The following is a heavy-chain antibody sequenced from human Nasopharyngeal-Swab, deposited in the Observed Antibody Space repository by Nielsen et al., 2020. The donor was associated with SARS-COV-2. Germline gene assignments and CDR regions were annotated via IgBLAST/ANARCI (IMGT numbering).Heavy chain of an antibody. J-gene: IGHJ3*01. CDR1: GFSFSTYG. CDR2: ICYDGSNK. CDR3: ARGSSVHAFDV. V-gene: IGHV3-33*01. Sequence: GESLKISCAASGFSFSTYGMNWVRQSPVKGLEWLTNICYDGSNKYYADSVKGRFTVSRDNSKNTLFLEMDSLRAEDTAVYYCARGSSVHAFDVWGQGTEVTVSS.